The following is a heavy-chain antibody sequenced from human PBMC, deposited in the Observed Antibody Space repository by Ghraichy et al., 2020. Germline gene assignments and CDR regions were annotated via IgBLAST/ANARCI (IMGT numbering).Heavy chain of an antibody. J-gene: IGHJ6*02. D-gene: IGHD1/OR15-1a*01. Sequence: SQTLSLTCTVSGGSISSYYWSWIRQPPGKGLEWIGYIYYSGSTNYNPSLTSRVTISVDTSKNQFSLKLSSVTAADTAVYYCASNKYGIDVWGQGTTVTVSS. CDR3: ASNKYGIDV. CDR2: IYYSGST. CDR1: GGSISSYY. V-gene: IGHV4-59*08.